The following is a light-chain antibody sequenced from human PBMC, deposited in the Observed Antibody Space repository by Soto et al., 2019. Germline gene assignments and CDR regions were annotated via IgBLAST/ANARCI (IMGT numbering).Light chain of an antibody. V-gene: IGKV3-20*01. Sequence: EIVLTQSPGTLSLSPGARATLSCRASQGVSSSYLAWYQQKPGQAPRLLIYGAASRATGIPDRFSGSGSGTDFSLTISRLEPEDFAVYYCQQYGSSRTWTFGQGTKVDNK. CDR1: QGVSSSY. J-gene: IGKJ1*01. CDR2: GAA. CDR3: QQYGSSRTWT.